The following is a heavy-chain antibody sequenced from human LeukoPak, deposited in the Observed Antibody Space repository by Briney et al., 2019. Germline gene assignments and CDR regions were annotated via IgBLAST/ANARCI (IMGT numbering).Heavy chain of an antibody. CDR3: ARHKRCSGGSCYSSYYYGLDV. Sequence: GESLKISCKGSGYSFTSYWIGWVRQMPGKGLEWMGIIYPGDSDTRYSPSFQGQVTISADKSISTAYLQWSSLKASDTAMYYCARHKRCSGGSCYSSYYYGLDVWGQGTTVTVSS. CDR1: GYSFTSYW. D-gene: IGHD2-15*01. CDR2: IYPGDSDT. J-gene: IGHJ6*02. V-gene: IGHV5-51*01.